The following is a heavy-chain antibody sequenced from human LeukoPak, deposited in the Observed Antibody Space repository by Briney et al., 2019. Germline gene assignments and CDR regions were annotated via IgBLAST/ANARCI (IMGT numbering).Heavy chain of an antibody. D-gene: IGHD1-20*01. CDR3: AKGGKITYYFGY. CDR1: GFTFSSYA. J-gene: IGHJ4*02. CDR2: ISGSGGST. Sequence: GGSLRLSCAASGFTFSSYAMSWVRQAPGKGLEWVSGISGSGGSTDYADSLKGRFTISRDNSKNTLYLQMNSLRAEDTAVYYCAKGGKITYYFGYWGQGTLVTVSS. V-gene: IGHV3-23*01.